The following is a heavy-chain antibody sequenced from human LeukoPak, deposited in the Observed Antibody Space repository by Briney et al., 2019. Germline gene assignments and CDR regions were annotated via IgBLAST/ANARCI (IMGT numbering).Heavy chain of an antibody. CDR1: GGSISRNY. CDR3: ATTYSRSGDDWFDP. J-gene: IGHJ5*02. Sequence: SETLSLTCTVPGGSISRNYWSWIRKSPGRGLEWIGYIYYSGSTHYNPSLKSRVTMSIDTSKNKFSLKLSSATAADTAIYYCATTYSRSGDDWFDPWGQGILVTVSS. D-gene: IGHD2-21*01. V-gene: IGHV4-59*01. CDR2: IYYSGST.